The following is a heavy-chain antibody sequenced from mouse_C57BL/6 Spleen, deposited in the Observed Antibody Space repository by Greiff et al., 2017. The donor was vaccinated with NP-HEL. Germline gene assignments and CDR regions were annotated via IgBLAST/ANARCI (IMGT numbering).Heavy chain of an antibody. D-gene: IGHD2-4*01. CDR1: GYAFSSSW. Sequence: VQLQQSGPELVKPGASVKISCKASGYAFSSSWMNWVKQRPGKGLEWIGRIYPGDGDTNYNGKFKGKATLTADKSSSTAYMQLSSLTSEDSAVYFCATYYYDEGFAYWGQGTLVTVSA. J-gene: IGHJ3*01. CDR3: ATYYYDEGFAY. CDR2: IYPGDGDT. V-gene: IGHV1-82*01.